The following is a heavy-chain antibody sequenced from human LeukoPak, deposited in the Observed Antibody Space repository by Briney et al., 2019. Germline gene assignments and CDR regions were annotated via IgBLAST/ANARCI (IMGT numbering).Heavy chain of an antibody. D-gene: IGHD6-19*01. CDR2: VSPKSGNT. V-gene: IGHV1-8*01. CDR3: SRGHPGYASGWPDY. J-gene: IGHJ4*02. Sequence: ASVKASCKASGYSFTSHNINWVRQATGQGLEWMGWVSPKSGNTAYAQKFQGRVNMTRDTSISTAYMELSSLTSEDTAVYYCSRGHPGYASGWPDYCGQGTLVTVSS. CDR1: GYSFTSHN.